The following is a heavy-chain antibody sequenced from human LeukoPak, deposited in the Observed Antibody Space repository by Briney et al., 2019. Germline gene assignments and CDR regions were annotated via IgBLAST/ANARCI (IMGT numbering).Heavy chain of an antibody. V-gene: IGHV4-59*02. CDR1: GGSVSNHY. CDR3: ARDLKQQLVLGAFDI. J-gene: IGHJ3*02. CDR2: LYYSGHT. Sequence: SETLSLTCTVSGGSVSNHYRTWIRQPPGKGLEWIGHLYYSGHTNYNPSLKSRVTISVDTSKTQFSLKLSSVTAADTAVYYCARDLKQQLVLGAFDIWGQGTVVTVSS. D-gene: IGHD6-13*01.